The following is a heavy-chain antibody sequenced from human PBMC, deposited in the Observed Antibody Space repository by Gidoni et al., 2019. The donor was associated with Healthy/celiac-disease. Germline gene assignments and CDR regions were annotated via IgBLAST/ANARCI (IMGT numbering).Heavy chain of an antibody. CDR1: GGSISSYY. D-gene: IGHD3-9*01. J-gene: IGHJ4*02. Sequence: QVQLQESGPGLVKPSETLSLTCTVSGGSISSYYWSWIRQPPGKGLEWIGYIYYSGSTNYNPSLKSRVTISVDTSKNQFSLKLSSVTAADTAVYYCAREREARYFDLLRYFDYWGQGTLVTVSS. CDR3: AREREARYFDLLRYFDY. V-gene: IGHV4-59*01. CDR2: IYYSGST.